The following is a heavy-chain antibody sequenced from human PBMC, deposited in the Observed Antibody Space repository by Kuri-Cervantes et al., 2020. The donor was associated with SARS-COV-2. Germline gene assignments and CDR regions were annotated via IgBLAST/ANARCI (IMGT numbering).Heavy chain of an antibody. CDR1: GFSLSRYT. CDR3: TYDFWSGYYAPGYYYYMDV. J-gene: IGHJ6*03. V-gene: IGHV3-21*03. D-gene: IGHD3-3*01. CDR2: ISGSGSYI. Sequence: GGSLRLSCAASGFSLSRYTMNWVRQAPGKALEWVSSISGSGSYIYYADSVKGRFTISKESGENSLYLQMNSLKTEDTAVYYCTYDFWSGYYAPGYYYYMDVWGKGTTVTVSS.